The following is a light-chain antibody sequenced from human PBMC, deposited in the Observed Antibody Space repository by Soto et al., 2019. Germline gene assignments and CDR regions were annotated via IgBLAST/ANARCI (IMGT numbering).Light chain of an antibody. Sequence: NFMLTQPHSESESPGKTVTISCTRSGGSIANNYVQWYQQRPGSAPTTVIFQDNERPSGVPDRFSGSIDSSSNSASLTISGLRTEDDADYYCHSYDSSAHWVFGGGTKLTVL. J-gene: IGLJ3*02. CDR3: HSYDSSAHWV. CDR2: QDN. V-gene: IGLV6-57*04. CDR1: GGSIANNY.